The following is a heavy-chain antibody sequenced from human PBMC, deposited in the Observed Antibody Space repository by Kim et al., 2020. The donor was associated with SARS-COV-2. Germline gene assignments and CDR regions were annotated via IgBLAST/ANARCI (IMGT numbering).Heavy chain of an antibody. Sequence: SETLSLTCAVYGGSFSGYYWSWIRQPPGKGLEWIGEINHSGSTNYNPSLKSRVTISVDTSKNQFSLKLSSVTAADTAVYYCARGKGRRGYSGYDSTWRPLPQGHYYYGMDVWGQGTTVTVSS. V-gene: IGHV4-34*01. D-gene: IGHD5-12*01. CDR2: INHSGST. CDR1: GGSFSGYY. J-gene: IGHJ6*02. CDR3: ARGKGRRGYSGYDSTWRPLPQGHYYYGMDV.